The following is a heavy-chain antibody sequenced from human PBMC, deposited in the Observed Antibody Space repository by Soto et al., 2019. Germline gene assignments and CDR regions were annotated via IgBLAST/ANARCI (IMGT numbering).Heavy chain of an antibody. D-gene: IGHD5-12*01. V-gene: IGHV3-33*01. CDR2: IWYDGSNK. J-gene: IGHJ6*02. CDR3: ARDGNRDGYNTYYYYCGMDV. CDR1: GFTFSSYG. Sequence: QVQLVESGGGVVQPGRSLRLSCAASGFTFSSYGMHWVRQAPGKGLEWVAAIWYDGSNKYYADSVRGRFTISRDNSKNTLDVQMNSLSAEDTAVYYCARDGNRDGYNTYYYYCGMDVWGQGTTVTVSS.